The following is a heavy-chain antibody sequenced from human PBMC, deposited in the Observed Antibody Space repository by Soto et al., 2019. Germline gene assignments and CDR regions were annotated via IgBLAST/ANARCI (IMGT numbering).Heavy chain of an antibody. CDR2: ISAYNGNT. CDR3: ARDQQITISGMDV. Sequence: ASVKVSCKASGYTFNNYAISWVRQAPGQGLEWMGWISAYNGNTNYAQKLQGRVTMTTDTSTSTAYMELRSLRSDDTAVYYCARDQQITISGMDVWGQGTTVTVS. V-gene: IGHV1-18*04. D-gene: IGHD3-9*01. J-gene: IGHJ6*02. CDR1: GYTFNNYA.